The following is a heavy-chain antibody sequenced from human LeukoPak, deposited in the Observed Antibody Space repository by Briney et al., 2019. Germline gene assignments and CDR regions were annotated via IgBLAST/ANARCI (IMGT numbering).Heavy chain of an antibody. D-gene: IGHD3/OR15-3a*01. CDR1: GGTFSSYA. CDR3: ARDLDYVVTTGWFDP. Sequence: SVKVSCKASGGTFSSYAISWVRQAPGQGLEWMGGIIPIFGTANYAQKFQGRVTITADESTSTAYMELSSLRSEDTAVYYCARDLDYVVTTGWFDPWGQGTLVTISS. CDR2: IIPIFGTA. J-gene: IGHJ5*02. V-gene: IGHV1-69*13.